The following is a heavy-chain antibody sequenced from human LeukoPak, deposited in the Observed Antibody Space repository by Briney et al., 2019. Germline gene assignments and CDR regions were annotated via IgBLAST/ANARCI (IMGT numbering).Heavy chain of an antibody. V-gene: IGHV3-23*01. D-gene: IGHD1-26*01. CDR2: ISASAGST. Sequence: PGGSLRLSCAASGFTFSNYAMSWVRQAPGKGLEWLSGISASAGSTEYADSVKGRFTISRDNFKNTLYLQMNSLRAEDTAVYYCASRMSGKYFDFWGQGTLVTVSS. CDR1: GFTFSNYA. CDR3: ASRMSGKYFDF. J-gene: IGHJ4*02.